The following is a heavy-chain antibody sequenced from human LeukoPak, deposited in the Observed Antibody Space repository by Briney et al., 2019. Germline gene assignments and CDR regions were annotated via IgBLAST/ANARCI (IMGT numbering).Heavy chain of an antibody. V-gene: IGHV1-46*01. Sequence: ASVKVSCKASGYTFSDYYIHWVRQAPGQGLEWMGMINPSGGSTSYAQKFQGRVTMTRDTSTSTAYMELSSLRSDDTAVYYCARSFYDNSDYFYFDYWGQGTLVTVSS. D-gene: IGHD3-22*01. CDR2: INPSGGST. J-gene: IGHJ4*02. CDR3: ARSFYDNSDYFYFDY. CDR1: GYTFSDYY.